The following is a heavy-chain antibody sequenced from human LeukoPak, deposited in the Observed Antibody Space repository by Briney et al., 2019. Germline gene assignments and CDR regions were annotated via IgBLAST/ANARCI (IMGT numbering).Heavy chain of an antibody. V-gene: IGHV5-51*01. D-gene: IGHD1-26*01. CDR3: ARSSFSGSHHFDY. CDR1: GYSFTSYW. J-gene: IGHJ4*02. Sequence: GESLKISCKGSGYSFTSYWIGWVRQMPGKGLEGMGIIYPGDSDTRYSPSFQGQVTISADKSISTAYLQWNSLKASDTAMYYCARSSFSGSHHFDYWGQGTLVTVSS. CDR2: IYPGDSDT.